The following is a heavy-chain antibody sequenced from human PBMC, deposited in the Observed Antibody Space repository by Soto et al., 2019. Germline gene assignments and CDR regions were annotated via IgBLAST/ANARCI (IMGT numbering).Heavy chain of an antibody. CDR3: ARDSHDTIFGVGAYGMDV. J-gene: IGHJ6*02. Sequence: SETLSLTCTFSGGSLRSYYWSWIRQPPGKGLEWIGYIFHSGSTNYNPSLKSRVTMSVDTSKNQFSLKLSSVTAADTAVYYCARDSHDTIFGVGAYGMDVWGQGTTVTVSS. D-gene: IGHD3-3*01. CDR2: IFHSGST. CDR1: GGSLRSYY. V-gene: IGHV4-59*12.